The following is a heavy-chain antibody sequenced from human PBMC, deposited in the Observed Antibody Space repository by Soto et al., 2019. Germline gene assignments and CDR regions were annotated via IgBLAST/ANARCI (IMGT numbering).Heavy chain of an antibody. CDR1: GFTFTNYY. Sequence: QVQLVQSGAEVKKPGASVKVSCKASGFTFTNYYIHWVRQAPGRGLEWMGLINPSSGGTFYAQTFQGRVTVTRDKSTGTVYMELSNLRSEDTAVYFCARDTGDTTLRQWGRSFHYWGQGTLVTVSS. V-gene: IGHV1-46*01. CDR3: ARDTGDTTLRQWGRSFHY. CDR2: INPSSGGT. D-gene: IGHD1-1*01. J-gene: IGHJ4*02.